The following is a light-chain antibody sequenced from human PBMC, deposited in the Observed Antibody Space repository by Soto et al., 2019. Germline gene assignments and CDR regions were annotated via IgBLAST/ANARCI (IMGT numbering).Light chain of an antibody. V-gene: IGLV1-44*01. CDR2: TDY. Sequence: QSVLTQPPSASGTPGQRVTISCSGSNSNIGTYTVNWYQQLPGTAPKLLIYTDYQRPSWVPDRFSGSRSGTSASLAISWLQSEEEADYYCASWDDGLSGGVFGGGTKLTVL. J-gene: IGLJ2*01. CDR1: NSNIGTYT. CDR3: ASWDDGLSGGV.